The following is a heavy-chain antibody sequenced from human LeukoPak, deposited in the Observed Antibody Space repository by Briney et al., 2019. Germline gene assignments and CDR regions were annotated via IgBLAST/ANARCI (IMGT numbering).Heavy chain of an antibody. J-gene: IGHJ5*02. CDR2: ISAYNGNT. CDR1: GYTFNTYS. Sequence: GASVKVSCKTSGYTFNTYSIAWVRQAPGQGLEWMGWISAYNGNTNYAQTLQDRVTMTTDTSTTTAYMELRSLRSDDTAVYYCAREGSLYDSGNYYLSWFDPWGQGTLVTVSS. CDR3: AREGSLYDSGNYYLSWFDP. V-gene: IGHV1-18*01. D-gene: IGHD3-22*01.